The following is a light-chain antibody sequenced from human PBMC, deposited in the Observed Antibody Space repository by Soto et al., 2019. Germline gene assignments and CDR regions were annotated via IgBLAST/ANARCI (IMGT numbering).Light chain of an antibody. Sequence: SYVLTQPPSVSVAPGETAGITCGGNNIGSKIVHWYQQRPGQAPVLVVYDDSARPSVIPERFSGSNSGNTATLTISRVEDGDEADYYCQVWETISDHVFFGGGTQLTVL. CDR2: DDS. CDR1: NIGSKI. J-gene: IGLJ7*01. V-gene: IGLV3-21*02. CDR3: QVWETISDHVF.